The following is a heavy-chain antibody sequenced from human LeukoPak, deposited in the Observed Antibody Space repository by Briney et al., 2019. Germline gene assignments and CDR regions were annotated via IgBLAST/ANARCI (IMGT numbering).Heavy chain of an antibody. Sequence: GGSLRLSCVASGFTLSSYAMSWVRQAPGKGLEWVSFISGSGGSTYYTDSVKGRFTISRDNSKNTLYLQMNSLRAEDTAMYYCAKENYYGPGSQYYFDYWGQGTPVTVSS. CDR1: GFTLSSYA. D-gene: IGHD3-10*01. V-gene: IGHV3-23*01. J-gene: IGHJ4*02. CDR2: ISGSGGST. CDR3: AKENYYGPGSQYYFDY.